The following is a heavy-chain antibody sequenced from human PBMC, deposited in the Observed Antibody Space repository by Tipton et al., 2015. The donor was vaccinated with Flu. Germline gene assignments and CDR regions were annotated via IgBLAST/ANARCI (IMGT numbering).Heavy chain of an antibody. Sequence: TLSLTCSVSGYSIRNGYYWAWIRQPPGKGLEWIGTIFHTGSTYYNPSLKSRVTISLDTFQNQFSLKLNSVTAADTAVYYCSRSTYYYGSGSSDYWGQGTLVTVSS. J-gene: IGHJ4*02. CDR3: SRSTYYYGSGSSDY. CDR1: GYSIRNGYY. D-gene: IGHD3-10*01. CDR2: IFHTGST. V-gene: IGHV4-38-2*01.